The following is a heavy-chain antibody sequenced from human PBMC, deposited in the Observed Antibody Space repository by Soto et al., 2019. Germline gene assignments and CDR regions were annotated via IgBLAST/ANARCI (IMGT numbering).Heavy chain of an antibody. CDR2: IIPLSTTA. Sequence: VQSGPEVKKPGSSVRVSCTASGGSFPDFAVSWVRHAPGKGLEWMGGIIPLSTTANYAQMFQARVTITAYVSTHAAYMDVNSLTYDDTAVDYCAIAPGGSHHALYFMDICGQGTKVTVSS. V-gene: IGHV1-69*01. J-gene: IGHJ6*02. CDR1: GGSFPDFA. D-gene: IGHD2-15*01. CDR3: AIAPGGSHHALYFMDI.